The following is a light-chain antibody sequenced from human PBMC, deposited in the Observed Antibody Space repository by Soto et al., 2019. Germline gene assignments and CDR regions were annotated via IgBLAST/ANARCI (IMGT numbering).Light chain of an antibody. J-gene: IGKJ4*01. CDR3: QQYGSSPFT. CDR2: GAS. V-gene: IGKV3-20*01. Sequence: EVVLTQSPGTLSLSPGEGATLSCKATQRVGSSYLAWYQQKPGQAPRLLIYGASNRATGIPDRFSGSGSGTDFILSICRLEHEDFAVYFCQQYGSSPFTFGGGTKVEV. CDR1: QRVGSSY.